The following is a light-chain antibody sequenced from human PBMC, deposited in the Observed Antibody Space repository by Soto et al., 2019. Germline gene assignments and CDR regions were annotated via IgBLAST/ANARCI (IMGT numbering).Light chain of an antibody. J-gene: IGKJ1*01. V-gene: IGKV1-5*03. Sequence: DIQMTQSPSTLSGSVGDRVTITCRASQTISSWLAWYQQKPGKAPKLLIYKASTLKSGVPSRFSGSGSGTEFTLSISSLQPDDFATDYGPHYNSYSEACGQGTKVELK. CDR3: PHYNSYSEA. CDR1: QTISSW. CDR2: KAS.